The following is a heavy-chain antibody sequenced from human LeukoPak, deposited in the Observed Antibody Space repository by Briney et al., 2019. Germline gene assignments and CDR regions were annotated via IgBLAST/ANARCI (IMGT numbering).Heavy chain of an antibody. D-gene: IGHD6-6*01. CDR2: INGDGSIT. CDR1: GFTFSTSW. Sequence: GGSLRLSCAASGFTFSTSWMNWVRQAPGKGPVWVSRINGDGSITTYADSVKGRFAISRDNAKNALSLQMNSLRAEDTAVYYCRYGSSSGDYWGQGTLVTVSS. V-gene: IGHV3-74*01. J-gene: IGHJ4*02. CDR3: RYGSSSGDY.